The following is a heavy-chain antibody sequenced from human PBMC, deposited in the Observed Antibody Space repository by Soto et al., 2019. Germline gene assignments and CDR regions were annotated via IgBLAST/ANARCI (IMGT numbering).Heavy chain of an antibody. D-gene: IGHD3-10*01. CDR3: AAEGVYYRSWSPQFVYYYFYGMDV. Sequence: SVEVPCKASGFTFTNSAVQWVRQARGQRLERIGWIVVGSGNTNHAQKFQERVTITRDMSTSTAYMELSSLRSEDTAVYYCAAEGVYYRSWSPQFVYYYFYGMDVCGQWTTVT. V-gene: IGHV1-58*01. CDR2: IVVGSGNT. J-gene: IGHJ6*02. CDR1: GFTFTNSA.